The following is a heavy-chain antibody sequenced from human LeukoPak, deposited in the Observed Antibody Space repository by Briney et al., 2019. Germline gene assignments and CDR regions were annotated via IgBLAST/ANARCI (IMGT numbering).Heavy chain of an antibody. V-gene: IGHV4-4*02. D-gene: IGHD2-15*01. CDR1: GGSISSSNW. CDR2: INHSGST. CDR3: ARGGGYCSGGSCYSRVPPVDY. J-gene: IGHJ4*02. Sequence: SETLSLTCAVSGGSISSSNWWSWVRQPPGKGLEWIGEINHSGSTNYNPSLKSRVTISVDTSKNQFSLKLSSVTAADTAVYYCARGGGYCSGGSCYSRVPPVDYWGQGTPVTVSS.